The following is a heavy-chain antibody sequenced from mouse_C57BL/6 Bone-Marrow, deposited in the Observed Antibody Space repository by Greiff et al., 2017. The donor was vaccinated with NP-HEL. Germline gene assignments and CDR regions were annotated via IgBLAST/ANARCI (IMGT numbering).Heavy chain of an antibody. D-gene: IGHD2-4*01. CDR2: INYDGSST. J-gene: IGHJ4*01. CDR3: AREGGLRRRTYAMDY. CDR1: GFTFSGYY. V-gene: IGHV5-16*01. Sequence: EVKLVESEGGLVQPGSSMKLSCTTSGFTFSGYYMAWVRQVPEKGLDWVANINYDGSSTYYLDSLKSRFIISRDNAKNILYLQMSSLKSEDTATYYCAREGGLRRRTYAMDYWGQGTSVTVSS.